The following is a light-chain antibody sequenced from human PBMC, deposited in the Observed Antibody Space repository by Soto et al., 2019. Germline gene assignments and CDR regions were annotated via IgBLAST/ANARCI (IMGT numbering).Light chain of an antibody. Sequence: QSALTQPASVSGSPGQSITISCTGSSSDVGTNKYVSWYQQHPGKAPKVMIYDVSDRPSGVSNRFSGSKSGNTASLTISGLQADDEADYYCSSYTTIASWVFGGGTKVTVL. J-gene: IGLJ3*02. CDR2: DVS. CDR3: SSYTTIASWV. CDR1: SSDVGTNKY. V-gene: IGLV2-14*01.